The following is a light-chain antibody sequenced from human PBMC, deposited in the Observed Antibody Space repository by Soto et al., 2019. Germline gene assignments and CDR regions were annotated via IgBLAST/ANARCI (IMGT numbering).Light chain of an antibody. CDR2: GNT. J-gene: IGLJ1*01. V-gene: IGLV1-40*01. CDR3: QSYDSSLTALYV. Sequence: QSVLTQPPSVSGAPGQTVTISCTGSSSNIGAGYDVHWYQHLPGRAPKLLIYGNTRRPSGVPDRFSGSKSSTSASLAITGLQPEDEADYYCQSYDSSLTALYVFGTGTKVTVL. CDR1: SSNIGAGYD.